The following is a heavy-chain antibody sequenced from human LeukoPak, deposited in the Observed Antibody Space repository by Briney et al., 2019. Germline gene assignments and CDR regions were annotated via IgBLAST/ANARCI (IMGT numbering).Heavy chain of an antibody. Sequence: GASLRLSCAASGFTFTSYTMSWVRQAPGKGLEWVSAISGSGGSTYYADSVKGRFTISRDNSKNTLYLQMNSLRVEDTAVYYCAKGSSNWRDYYYFDYWGQGTLVTVSS. CDR1: GFTFTSYT. D-gene: IGHD6-13*01. J-gene: IGHJ4*02. V-gene: IGHV3-23*01. CDR2: ISGSGGST. CDR3: AKGSSNWRDYYYFDY.